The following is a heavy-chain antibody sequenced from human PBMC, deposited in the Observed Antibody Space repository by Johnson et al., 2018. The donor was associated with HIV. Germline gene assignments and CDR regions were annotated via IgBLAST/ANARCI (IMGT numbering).Heavy chain of an antibody. CDR3: ARPSEDYSSSSGDAFDI. Sequence: VQLVESGGGVVRPGGSLRLSCAASGFTFHDYGMSWVRQAPGYGLEWASAINCHGRTPGYADSVQGRFTFSRDNSKNTLYLQMNSLRAEDTAVYYCARPSEDYSSSSGDAFDIWGQGTMVTVSS. D-gene: IGHD6-6*01. CDR1: GFTFHDYG. V-gene: IGHV3-20*04. J-gene: IGHJ3*02. CDR2: INCHGRTP.